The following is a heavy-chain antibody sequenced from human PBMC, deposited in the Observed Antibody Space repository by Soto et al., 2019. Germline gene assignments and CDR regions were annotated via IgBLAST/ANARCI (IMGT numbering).Heavy chain of an antibody. Sequence: PGESLKISCKGSGYSFTSYWIGWVRQMPGKGLEWMGIIYPGDSDTRYSPSFQGQVTISADKSISTAYLQWSSLKASDTAMYYCARLSLGNYDILTGYPRRYYYYYYYMDVWGKGTTVTVSS. J-gene: IGHJ6*03. CDR3: ARLSLGNYDILTGYPRRYYYYYYYMDV. D-gene: IGHD3-9*01. CDR2: IYPGDSDT. CDR1: GYSFTSYW. V-gene: IGHV5-51*01.